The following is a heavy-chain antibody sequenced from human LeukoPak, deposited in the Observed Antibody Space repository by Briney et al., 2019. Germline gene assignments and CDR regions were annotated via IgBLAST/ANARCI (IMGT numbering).Heavy chain of an antibody. Sequence: PSETLSLTCTVSSASIGHFYWAWIRQSPGKGLEWIGFTYYSGTTNYHPSLQSRVTISVDTSTTQFPLKLNSVTAEHAAVYYAARGIRQWVVRSPTTTWGDYHYYNDVWGEGTTVTVSS. CDR3: ARGIRQWVVRSPTTTWGDYHYYNDV. D-gene: IGHD6-19*01. CDR1: SASIGHFY. V-gene: IGHV4-59*01. CDR2: TYYSGTT. J-gene: IGHJ6*03.